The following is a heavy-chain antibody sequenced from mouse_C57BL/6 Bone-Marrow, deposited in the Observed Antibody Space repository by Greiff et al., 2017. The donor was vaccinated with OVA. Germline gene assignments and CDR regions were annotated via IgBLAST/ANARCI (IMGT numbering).Heavy chain of an antibody. Sequence: VKLQESGAELVRPGTSVKMSCKASGYTFTNYWIGWAKQRPGHGLEWIGDIYPGGGYTNYNEKFKGKATLTADKSSSTAYMQFSSLTSEDSAIYYCARYGSNYFYAMDYWGQGTSVTVSS. CDR1: GYTFTNYW. D-gene: IGHD2-5*01. CDR2: IYPGGGYT. J-gene: IGHJ4*01. V-gene: IGHV1-63*01. CDR3: ARYGSNYFYAMDY.